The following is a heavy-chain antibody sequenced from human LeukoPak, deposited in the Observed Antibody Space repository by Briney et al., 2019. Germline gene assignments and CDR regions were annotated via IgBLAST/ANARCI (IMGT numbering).Heavy chain of an antibody. CDR2: IYSGGST. D-gene: IGHD6-13*01. V-gene: IGHV3-53*01. CDR3: ARESIPRIAAAAYFDY. CDR1: GFTVSSNY. Sequence: GSLLLSCAASGFTVSSNYMSWVRQAPGKGLEWVSVIYSGGSTYYADSVKGRFTISRDNSKNTLYLQMNSLRAEDTAVYYCARESIPRIAAAAYFDYWGQGTLVTVSS. J-gene: IGHJ4*02.